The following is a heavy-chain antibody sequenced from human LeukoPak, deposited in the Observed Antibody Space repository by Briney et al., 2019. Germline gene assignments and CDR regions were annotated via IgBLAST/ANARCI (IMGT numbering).Heavy chain of an antibody. V-gene: IGHV4-34*01. CDR1: GGSFSGYY. Sequence: PSETLSLTCAVYGGSFSGYYWSWVRQPPGKGLEWIGEINHSGTTNYNPSLKSRLTISVDTAKNQFSPNLSSLTAADTAVYYCASNGPLLSDTSRYYFDSWGQGTLVTVSS. CDR3: ASNGPLLSDTSRYYFDS. CDR2: INHSGTT. D-gene: IGHD3-22*01. J-gene: IGHJ4*02.